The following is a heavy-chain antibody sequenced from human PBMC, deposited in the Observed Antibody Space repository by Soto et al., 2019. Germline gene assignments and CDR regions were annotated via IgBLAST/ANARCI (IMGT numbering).Heavy chain of an antibody. Sequence: PSETLSLTCDVSGYSISSGYYWGWMRQPPGKGLEWIGSIDHSGSTYYSPSLKSRVTISVGTSKNQFSLKLNSVTAADTAVYYWPRSGYPPSYRFDRCGGGTMVT. CDR1: GYSISSGYY. CDR3: PRSGYPPSYRFDR. V-gene: IGHV4-38-2*01. CDR2: IDHSGST. J-gene: IGHJ2*01. D-gene: IGHD3-3*01.